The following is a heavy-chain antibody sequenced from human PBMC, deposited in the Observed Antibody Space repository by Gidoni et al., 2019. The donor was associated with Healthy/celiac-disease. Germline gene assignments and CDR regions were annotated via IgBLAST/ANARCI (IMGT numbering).Heavy chain of an antibody. V-gene: IGHV4-59*01. CDR2: IYYSGST. CDR1: GGSISSYY. D-gene: IGHD6-19*01. J-gene: IGHJ3*02. Sequence: QVQLQESGPGLVKPSETLSLTCTVSGGSISSYYWRWIRQPPGKGLEWIGYIYYSGSTNYNPSLKSRVTISVDTSKNQFSLKLSSVTAADTAVYYCARDTQWLVNAFDIWGQGTMVTVSS. CDR3: ARDTQWLVNAFDI.